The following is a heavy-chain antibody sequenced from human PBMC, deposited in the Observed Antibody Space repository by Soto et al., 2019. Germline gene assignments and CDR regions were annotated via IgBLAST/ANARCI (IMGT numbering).Heavy chain of an antibody. CDR2: ISAYNGNT. CDR1: GYTFTSYG. CDR3: AREVRLSDVGKLDDYGDYSDYYYGMDV. J-gene: IGHJ6*02. V-gene: IGHV1-18*01. Sequence: ASVKVSCKASGYTFTSYGISWVRQAPGQGLEWMGWISAYNGNTNYAQKLQGRVTMTTDTSTSTAYMELRSLRSDEPAVYYCAREVRLSDVGKLDDYGDYSDYYYGMDVWGQGTTVTVSS. D-gene: IGHD4-17*01.